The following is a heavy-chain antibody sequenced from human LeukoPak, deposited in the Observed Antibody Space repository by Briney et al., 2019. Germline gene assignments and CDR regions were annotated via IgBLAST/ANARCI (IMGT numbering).Heavy chain of an antibody. J-gene: IGHJ5*02. V-gene: IGHV4-31*11. CDR1: GGSISSGGYS. CDR2: IYYSGST. D-gene: IGHD3-3*01. CDR3: ARESGYPDNWFDP. Sequence: SQTLSLTCAVSGGSISSGGYSWSWIRQPPGKGLEWIGYIYYSGSTYYNPSLKSRVTISVDTSKNQFSLKLSSVTAADTAVYYCARESGYPDNWFDPWGQGTLVTVSS.